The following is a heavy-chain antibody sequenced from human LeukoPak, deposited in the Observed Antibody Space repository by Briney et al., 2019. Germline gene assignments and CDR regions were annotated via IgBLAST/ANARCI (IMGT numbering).Heavy chain of an antibody. J-gene: IGHJ4*02. CDR3: ARDGPVMSLEFDY. V-gene: IGHV3-30-3*01. Sequence: PGGPLTLSCADSGFTIRSCAKHWDRQGQGKGPWWVAVISYDGSNKYYADSVKGRFTISRDNSKNTLYLQMNSLRAEDTAVYYCARDGPVMSLEFDYWGQGTLVTVSS. D-gene: IGHD3-16*01. CDR1: GFTIRSCA. CDR2: ISYDGSNK.